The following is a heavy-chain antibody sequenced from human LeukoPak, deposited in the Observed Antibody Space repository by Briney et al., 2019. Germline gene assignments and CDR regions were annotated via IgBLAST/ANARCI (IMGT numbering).Heavy chain of an antibody. CDR3: AREGGSSSWYSY. CDR2: INHSGST. V-gene: IGHV4-34*01. Sequence: SETLSLTCAVYGGSFSGYHWSWIRQPPGKGLEWIGEINHSGSTNYNPSLKSRVTISVDTSKNQFSLKLSSVTAADTAVYYCAREGGSSSWYSYWGQGTLVTVSS. CDR1: GGSFSGYH. D-gene: IGHD6-13*01. J-gene: IGHJ4*02.